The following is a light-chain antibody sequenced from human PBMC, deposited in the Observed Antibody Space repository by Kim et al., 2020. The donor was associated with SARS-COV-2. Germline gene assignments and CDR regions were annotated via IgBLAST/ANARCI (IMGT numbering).Light chain of an antibody. V-gene: IGLV4-69*01. J-gene: IGLJ3*02. CDR3: QTWGTGIRV. Sequence: QLVLTQSPSASASLGASVKLTCTLSSGHSSYAIAWHQQQPEKGPRYLMKLNSDGSHSKGDGIPDRFSGSSSGAERYLTISSLQSEDEADYYCQTWGTGIRVFGGGTKGTVL. CDR1: SGHSSYA. CDR2: LNSDGSH.